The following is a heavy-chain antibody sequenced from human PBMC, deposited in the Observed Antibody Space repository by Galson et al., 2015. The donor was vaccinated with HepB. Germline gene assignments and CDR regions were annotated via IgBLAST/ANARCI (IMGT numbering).Heavy chain of an antibody. CDR2: IIPILGIA. CDR1: GGTFSSYA. V-gene: IGHV1-69*10. Sequence: SVKVSCKASGGTFSSYASSWVRQAPGQGLEWMGGIIPILGIANYAQKFQGRVTITADKSTSTAYMELSSLRSEDTAVYYCAIYVRSYRFHWFDPWGQGTLVTVSS. J-gene: IGHJ5*02. CDR3: AIYVRSYRFHWFDP. D-gene: IGHD3-16*02.